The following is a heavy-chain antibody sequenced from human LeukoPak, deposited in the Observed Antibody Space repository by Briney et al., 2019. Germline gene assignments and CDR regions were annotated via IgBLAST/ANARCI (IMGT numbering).Heavy chain of an antibody. D-gene: IGHD4-17*01. CDR3: ARKGKTKSGDYEDY. V-gene: IGHV4-39*01. CDR2: IYYSGST. Sequence: PSETLSLTCTVSGGSISSSSSYWGWIRQPPGKGLEWIGSIYYSGSTYYNPSLKSRVTISVDTSKNQFSLKLSSVTAADTAVYYCARKGKTKSGDYEDYWGQGTLVTVSS. CDR1: GGSISSSSSY. J-gene: IGHJ4*02.